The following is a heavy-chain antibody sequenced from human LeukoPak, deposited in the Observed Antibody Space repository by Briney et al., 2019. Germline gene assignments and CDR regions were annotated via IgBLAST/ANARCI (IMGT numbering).Heavy chain of an antibody. Sequence: PGGSLRLSCAASGFSFSNYVMTWVRQAPGKGLEWVSGIRGSGGNTYYADSVKGRFTISRDNSKNTLYLQMNSLRAEDTAVYYCAKDGPALYSSGWASARPFDYWGQGTLVTVSS. D-gene: IGHD6-19*01. J-gene: IGHJ4*02. CDR3: AKDGPALYSSGWASARPFDY. CDR2: IRGSGGNT. CDR1: GFSFSNYV. V-gene: IGHV3-23*01.